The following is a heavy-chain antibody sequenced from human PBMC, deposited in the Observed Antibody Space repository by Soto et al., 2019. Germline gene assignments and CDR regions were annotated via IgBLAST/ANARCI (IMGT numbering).Heavy chain of an antibody. CDR1: GFSFSSYA. CDR2: ISGSGGST. D-gene: IGHD3-10*01. CDR3: AKDRARHFDY. V-gene: IGHV3-23*01. Sequence: PGGSLRLSCAAAGFSFSSYAMSWVRQAPGKGLEWVSAISGSGGSTYYADSVKGRFTISRDNSKNTLYLQMNSLRAEDTAVYYGAKDRARHFDYWGQGTLVTVSS. J-gene: IGHJ4*02.